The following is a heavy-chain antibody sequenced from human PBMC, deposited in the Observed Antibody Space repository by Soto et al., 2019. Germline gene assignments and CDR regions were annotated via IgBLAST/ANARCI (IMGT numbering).Heavy chain of an antibody. V-gene: IGHV1-69*01. D-gene: IGHD3-22*01. CDR1: GGTFSSYA. CDR3: ARSTYYYDSSGYYFSVGAFDI. Sequence: QVQLVQSGAEVKKPGSSVKVSCKASGGTFSSYAISWVRQAPGQGLEWMGGIIPIFGTANYAQKFQGRVTITADESTITAYMELSILRSEDTAVYYCARSTYYYDSSGYYFSVGAFDIWGQGTMVTVSS. CDR2: IIPIFGTA. J-gene: IGHJ3*02.